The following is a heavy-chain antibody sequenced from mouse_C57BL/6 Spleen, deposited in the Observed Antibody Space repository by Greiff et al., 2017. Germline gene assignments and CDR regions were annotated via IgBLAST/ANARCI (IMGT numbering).Heavy chain of an antibody. CDR3: TRDRAYSNPWFAY. V-gene: IGHV5-9-1*02. CDR1: GFTFSSYA. CDR2: ICSGGDYI. Sequence: EVQLVESGEGLVKPGGSLKLSCAASGFTFSSYAMSWVRQTPEKRLEWVAYICSGGDYIYYADTVKGRFTISKDNARNTMYLQMSSLKSEDTAMYYCTRDRAYSNPWFAYWGQGTLVTVSA. J-gene: IGHJ3*01. D-gene: IGHD2-5*01.